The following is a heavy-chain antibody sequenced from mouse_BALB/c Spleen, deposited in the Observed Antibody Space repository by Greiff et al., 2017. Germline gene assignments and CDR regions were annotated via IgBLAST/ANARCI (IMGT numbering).Heavy chain of an antibody. CDR2: INSNGGST. V-gene: IGHV5-6-2*01. D-gene: IGHD1-2*01. Sequence: EVQLVESGGGLVKLGGSLKLSCAASGFTFSSYYMSWVRQTPEKRLELVAAINSNGGSTYYPDTVKGRFTIARDNAKNTLYLQMSSLKSEDTALYYCARRDYGYVWYFDVWGAGTTVTVSS. CDR1: GFTFSSYY. J-gene: IGHJ1*01. CDR3: ARRDYGYVWYFDV.